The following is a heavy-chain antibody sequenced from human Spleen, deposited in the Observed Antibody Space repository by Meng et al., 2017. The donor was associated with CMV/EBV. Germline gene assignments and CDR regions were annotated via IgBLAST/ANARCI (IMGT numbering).Heavy chain of an antibody. CDR3: ARGRRPRGYSYGVTWFDP. D-gene: IGHD5-18*01. CDR1: GYTFTSDD. Sequence: ASVKVSCKASGYTFTSDDINWVRQASGQGLEWMGWMNPNSGNTGHAEKFQGRVTMTSDNSINTAYMELSSLKSEDTAVYYCARGRRPRGYSYGVTWFDPWGQGTLVTVSS. J-gene: IGHJ5*02. V-gene: IGHV1-8*01. CDR2: MNPNSGNT.